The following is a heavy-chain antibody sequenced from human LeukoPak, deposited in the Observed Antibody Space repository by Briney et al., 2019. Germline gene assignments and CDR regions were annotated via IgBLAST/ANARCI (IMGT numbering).Heavy chain of an antibody. Sequence: ASVKVSCKASGGTFSSYAISWVRQAPGQGLEWMGGIIPIFGTANYAQKFQGRVTITRNTSISTAYMELSSLRSEDTAVYYCARGVHKWFGELFSILIGYYFDYWGQGTLVTVSS. V-gene: IGHV1-69*05. CDR1: GGTFSSYA. CDR2: IIPIFGTA. CDR3: ARGVHKWFGELFSILIGYYFDY. D-gene: IGHD3-10*01. J-gene: IGHJ4*02.